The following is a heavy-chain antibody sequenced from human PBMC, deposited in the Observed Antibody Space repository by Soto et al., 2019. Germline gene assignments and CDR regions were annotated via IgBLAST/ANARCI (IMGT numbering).Heavy chain of an antibody. V-gene: IGHV3-53*01. Sequence: EVQLVESGGGLIQPGGSLRLSCAVSGFTVSNNYMSWVRQAPGKGLEGVSVIYSGGYTAYGDSVKGRFTISRDNSKNTLILKLKSPGAAAPAVFYCASHPGGGGYWGQGTLVTVSS. D-gene: IGHD3-10*01. CDR2: IYSGGYT. CDR3: ASHPGGGGY. CDR1: GFTVSNNY. J-gene: IGHJ4*02.